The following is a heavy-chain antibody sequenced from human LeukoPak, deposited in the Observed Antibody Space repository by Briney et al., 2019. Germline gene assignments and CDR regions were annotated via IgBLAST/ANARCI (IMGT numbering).Heavy chain of an antibody. CDR3: ARVRKGQLFWFDP. J-gene: IGHJ5*02. D-gene: IGHD2-2*01. CDR1: GYTFTGYY. CDR2: INPNSGGT. V-gene: IGHV1-2*02. Sequence: ASVKVSCKASGYTFTGYYMHWVRQAPGQGLEWMGWINPNSGGTNYAQKFQGRVTMTRDTSISTAHMELSRLRSDDTAVYYYARVRKGQLFWFDPWGQGTLVTVSS.